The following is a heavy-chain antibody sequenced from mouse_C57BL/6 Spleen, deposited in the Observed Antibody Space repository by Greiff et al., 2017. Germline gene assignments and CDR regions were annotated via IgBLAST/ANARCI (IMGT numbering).Heavy chain of an antibody. J-gene: IGHJ4*01. Sequence: VHLVESGAELVRPGASVTLSCKASGYTFTDYEMHWVKQTPVHGLEWIGAIDPETGGTAYNQKFKGKAILTADKSSSTAYMELRSLTSEDSAVYYCTRQGMDYWGQGTSVTVSS. CDR3: TRQGMDY. CDR1: GYTFTDYE. CDR2: IDPETGGT. V-gene: IGHV1-15*01.